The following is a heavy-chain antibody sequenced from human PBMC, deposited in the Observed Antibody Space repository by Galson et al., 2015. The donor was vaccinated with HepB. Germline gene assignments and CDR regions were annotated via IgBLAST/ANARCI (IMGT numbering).Heavy chain of an antibody. CDR1: GFTFTTYW. V-gene: IGHV3-7*01. J-gene: IGHJ4*02. Sequence: SLRLSCAASGFTFTTYWMTWFRQAPGKGLEWVANIKQDGSEKYYVDSVKGRFTISRDNAQKTLYLQMNSLRAEDTAIYYCAIRFVDYWGQGTLVTVPS. CDR2: IKQDGSEK. CDR3: AIRFVDY. D-gene: IGHD3-3*01.